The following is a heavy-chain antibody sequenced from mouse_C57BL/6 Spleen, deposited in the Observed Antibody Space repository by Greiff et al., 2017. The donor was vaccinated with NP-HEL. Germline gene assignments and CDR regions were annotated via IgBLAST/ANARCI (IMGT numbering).Heavy chain of an antibody. V-gene: IGHV1-19*01. CDR2: INPYNGGT. Sequence: EVQLQQSGPVLVKPGASVKMSCKASGYTFTDYYMNWVKQSHGKSLEWIGVINPYNGGTSYNQKFKGKATLTVDKSSSTAYMELNSLTSEDSAVYCCARKGVYDYDEGAYAMDYWVQGTSVTVSS. D-gene: IGHD2-4*01. CDR1: GYTFTDYY. CDR3: ARKGVYDYDEGAYAMDY. J-gene: IGHJ4*01.